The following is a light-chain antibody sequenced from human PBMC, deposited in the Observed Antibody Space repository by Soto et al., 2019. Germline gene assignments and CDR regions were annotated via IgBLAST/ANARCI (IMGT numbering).Light chain of an antibody. CDR2: SAS. V-gene: IGKV1-39*01. CDR1: ESVTNY. CDR3: QQSYYSPHT. J-gene: IGKJ2*01. Sequence: DIQMTQSPSSLSASVGDRVTITCRTSESVTNYVMWYQQKPGKAPKLLIHSASSLQGWVPSRFSGSGSDTYLTLTITSLQPEDVAIYYCQQSYYSPHTFGQGTKLEIK.